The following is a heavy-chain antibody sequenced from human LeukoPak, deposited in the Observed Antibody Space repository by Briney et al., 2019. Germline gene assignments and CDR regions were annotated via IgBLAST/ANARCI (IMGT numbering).Heavy chain of an antibody. CDR1: GGSISSSSYY. CDR3: ARAPRIVGYTSRELGHWYFDL. J-gene: IGHJ2*01. V-gene: IGHV4-39*01. D-gene: IGHD6-13*01. Sequence: PSETLSLTCTVSGGSISSSSYYWGWIRQPPGKGLEWIGSIYYSGSTYYNPSLKSRVTISVDTSKNQFSLKLSSVTAADTAVYYCARAPRIVGYTSRELGHWYFDLWGRGTLVTVSS. CDR2: IYYSGST.